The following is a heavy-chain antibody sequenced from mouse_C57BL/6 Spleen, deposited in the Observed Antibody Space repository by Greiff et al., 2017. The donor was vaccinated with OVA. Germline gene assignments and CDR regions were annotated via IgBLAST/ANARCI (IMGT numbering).Heavy chain of an antibody. Sequence: QVQLKESGAELVRPGASVTLSCKASGYTFTDYEMHWVKQTPVHGLEWIGAIDPETGGPAYNQKFKGKAILTAAKSSSTAYMELRSLTSEDSAVYYCTRDGNHGRFAYWGQGTLVTVSA. CDR2: IDPETGGP. D-gene: IGHD2-1*01. J-gene: IGHJ3*01. CDR3: TRDGNHGRFAY. CDR1: GYTFTDYE. V-gene: IGHV1-15*01.